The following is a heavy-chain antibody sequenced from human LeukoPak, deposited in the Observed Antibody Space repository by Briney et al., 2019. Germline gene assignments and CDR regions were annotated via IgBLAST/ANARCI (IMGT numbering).Heavy chain of an antibody. CDR2: IYYSGST. CDR1: GGSISSYY. V-gene: IGHV4-59*01. J-gene: IGHJ4*02. D-gene: IGHD6-19*01. CDR3: ARVKERRAVAGRYFDY. Sequence: SETLSLTCTVSGGSISSYYWSWIRQPPGKGLEWTGYIYYSGSTNYNPSLKSRVTISVDTSKNQFSLKLSSVTAADTAVYYCARVKERRAVAGRYFDYWGQGTLVTVSS.